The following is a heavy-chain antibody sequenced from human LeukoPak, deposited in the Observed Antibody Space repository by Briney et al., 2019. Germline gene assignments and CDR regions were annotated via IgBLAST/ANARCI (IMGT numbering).Heavy chain of an antibody. CDR2: IYSGGNT. J-gene: IGHJ4*02. D-gene: IGHD4-17*01. CDR3: ARRAGEYSHPYDY. Sequence: GALRLSCAVSGFTVSINSMSWVRQAPGKGLEWVSFIYSGGNTHYSDSVKGRFTISRDNSKNTLYLQMNSLRAEDTAVYYCARRAGEYSHPYDYWGQGTLVTVSS. CDR1: GFTVSINS. V-gene: IGHV3-53*01.